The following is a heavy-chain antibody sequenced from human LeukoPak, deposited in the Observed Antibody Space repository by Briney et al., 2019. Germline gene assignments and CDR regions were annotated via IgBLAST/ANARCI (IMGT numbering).Heavy chain of an antibody. CDR3: ARDPSSGWPVRDWFDP. J-gene: IGHJ5*02. V-gene: IGHV1-69*04. CDR1: GGTFSSYA. CDR2: IIPILGIA. D-gene: IGHD6-19*01. Sequence: ASVKVSCKASGGTFSSYAISWVRQATGQGLEWMGRIIPILGIANYAQKFQGRVTITADKSTSTAYMELSSLRSEDTAVYYCARDPSSGWPVRDWFDPWGQGTLVTVSS.